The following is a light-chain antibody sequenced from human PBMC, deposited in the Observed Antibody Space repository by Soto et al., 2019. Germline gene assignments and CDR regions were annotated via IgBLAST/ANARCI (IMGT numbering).Light chain of an antibody. CDR2: EGN. CDR3: CSYATGNTFP. J-gene: IGLJ2*01. Sequence: QSALTQPASVSGSPGQSITISCTGTSSDVGTYNLVSWYQQHPGEAPKLIIYEGNQRPSGVSNRFSGSRSGNTASLTISGLQAEDEADYFCCSYATGNTFPFGGGTKLTVL. CDR1: SSDVGTYNL. V-gene: IGLV2-23*03.